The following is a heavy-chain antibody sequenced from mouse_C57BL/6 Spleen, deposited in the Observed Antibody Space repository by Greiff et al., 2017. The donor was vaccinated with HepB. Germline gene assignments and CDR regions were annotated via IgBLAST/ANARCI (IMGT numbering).Heavy chain of an antibody. CDR1: GYTFTDYY. CDR2: INPNNGGT. V-gene: IGHV1-26*01. J-gene: IGHJ4*01. CDR3: ARGTTNYAMDY. D-gene: IGHD1-1*01. Sequence: EVQLQQSGPELVKPGASVKISCKASGYTFTDYYMNWVKQSHGKSLEWIGDINPNNGGTSYNQKFKGKATLTVDKSSSTAYMELRSLTSEDSAVYYCARGTTNYAMDYGGQGTSVTVSS.